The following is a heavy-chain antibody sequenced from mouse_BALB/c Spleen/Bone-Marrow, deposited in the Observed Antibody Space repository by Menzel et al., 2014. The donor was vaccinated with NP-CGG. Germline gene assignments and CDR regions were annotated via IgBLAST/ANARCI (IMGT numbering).Heavy chain of an antibody. D-gene: IGHD2-10*02. Sequence: VQLQQSGAELAKPGASVQLSCKASGYTFTSYWMHWVKQRPGQGLEWIGYINPITGYIEYNQKFKDKATLTADGSSSTAYMQLSSLTSEDSAVYYCARSKYGNYVGFDYWGQGTTLTVSS. CDR3: ARSKYGNYVGFDY. CDR2: INPITGYI. V-gene: IGHV1-7*01. CDR1: GYTFTSYW. J-gene: IGHJ2*01.